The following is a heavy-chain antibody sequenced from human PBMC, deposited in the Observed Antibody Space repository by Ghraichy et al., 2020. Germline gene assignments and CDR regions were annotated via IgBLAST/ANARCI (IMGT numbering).Heavy chain of an antibody. J-gene: IGHJ4*02. CDR3: ARGYCSSTSCYYFDY. CDR1: GGSISSGGYY. CDR2: IYYSGST. V-gene: IGHV4-31*03. D-gene: IGHD2-2*01. Sequence: TLSLTCTVSGGSISSGGYYWSWIRQHPGKGLEWIGYIYYSGSTYYNPSLKSRVTISVDTSKNQFSLKLSSVTAADTAVYYCARGYCSSTSCYYFDYWGQGTLVTVSS.